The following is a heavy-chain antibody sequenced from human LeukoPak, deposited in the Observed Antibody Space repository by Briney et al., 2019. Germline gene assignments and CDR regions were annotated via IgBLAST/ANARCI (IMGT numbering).Heavy chain of an antibody. CDR3: AKPLMRDRWLGES. D-gene: IGHD3-10*01. CDR2: IRNDGNDK. Sequence: SGGSLRLSCAASGFTFSYYAMHCVRQAPGKGLEWVAFIRNDGNDKFYADSVKGRFAISRDTSRNTPYRQINSLRAEEPSMNYCAKPLMRDRWLGESWGQGSLVTVSS. V-gene: IGHV3-30*02. CDR1: GFTFSYYA. J-gene: IGHJ5*02.